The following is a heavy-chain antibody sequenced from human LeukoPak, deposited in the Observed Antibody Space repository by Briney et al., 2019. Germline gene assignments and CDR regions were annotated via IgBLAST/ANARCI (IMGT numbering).Heavy chain of an antibody. CDR2: INWNGGST. Sequence: GSLRLSFAASGFPFHYYGMSWVRPAPGKGLEWVSGINWNGGSTGYADSVKGRFTISRDNAKNSLYLQMNSLRAEDTALYYCARASIAAAANFDYWGQGTLVTVSS. CDR1: GFPFHYYG. J-gene: IGHJ4*02. D-gene: IGHD6-13*01. CDR3: ARASIAAAANFDY. V-gene: IGHV3-20*03.